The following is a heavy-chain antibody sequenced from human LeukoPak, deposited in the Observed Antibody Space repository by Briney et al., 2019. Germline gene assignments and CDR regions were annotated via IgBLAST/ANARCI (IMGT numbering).Heavy chain of an antibody. D-gene: IGHD4-23*01. Sequence: GESLKISCAASGFTISSNYMSWVRQAPGKGLEWVSVIYSGGSTYYADSVKGRFTISRDNSKNTLHLQVNSLRAEDTAVYYCARDSMVVTGGAFDIWGQGTMVTVSS. V-gene: IGHV3-53*01. CDR1: GFTISSNY. CDR2: IYSGGST. J-gene: IGHJ3*02. CDR3: ARDSMVVTGGAFDI.